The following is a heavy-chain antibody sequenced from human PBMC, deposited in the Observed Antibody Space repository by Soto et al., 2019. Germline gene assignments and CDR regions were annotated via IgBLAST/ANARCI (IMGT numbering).Heavy chain of an antibody. Sequence: QVQLQESGPGLVKPSETLSLTCTGSGGAISSYYWSWLRQPPGKGLEWIGDIYYSGSTNYNPSLKSRVTISVDTSKNQFSLKLSSVTAADTAVYYCARDSVGDYVWGSYRRVNWYFDLWGRGTLVTVSS. D-gene: IGHD3-16*02. CDR1: GGAISSYY. V-gene: IGHV4-59*01. CDR3: ARDSVGDYVWGSYRRVNWYFDL. J-gene: IGHJ2*01. CDR2: IYYSGST.